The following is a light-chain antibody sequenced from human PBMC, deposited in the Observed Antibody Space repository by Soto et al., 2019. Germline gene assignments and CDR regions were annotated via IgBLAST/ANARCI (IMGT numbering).Light chain of an antibody. J-gene: IGLJ1*01. CDR1: SSDVGGYNY. Sequence: QSALTQPRSASGSPGQSITISCTGTSSDVGGYNYVSWYLQHPAKAPKLIIFDVSKRPSGVPNRFSGSKSGNTASLTISGLRAEDEADYYCCSYVGRNTDVFGTGTKVTVL. CDR2: DVS. CDR3: CSYVGRNTDV. V-gene: IGLV2-11*01.